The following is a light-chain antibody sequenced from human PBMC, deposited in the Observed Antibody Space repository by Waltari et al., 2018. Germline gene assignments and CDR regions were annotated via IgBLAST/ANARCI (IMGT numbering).Light chain of an antibody. Sequence: LVMTQSPDTLSVSPGETATPPCRASRNINRNLTWYHQKPGQPPGLPIHAASSRSPGVPARFSGSGSGTEFTLTISNLQSEDFAVYYCQQYSNWPPITFGQGTRLEIK. CDR3: QQYSNWPPIT. CDR1: RNINRN. J-gene: IGKJ5*01. V-gene: IGKV3-15*01. CDR2: AAS.